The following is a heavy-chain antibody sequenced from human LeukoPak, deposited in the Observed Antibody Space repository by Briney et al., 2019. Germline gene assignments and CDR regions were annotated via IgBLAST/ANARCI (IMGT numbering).Heavy chain of an antibody. D-gene: IGHD3-16*01. J-gene: IGHJ5*02. CDR2: IYYSGST. V-gene: IGHV4-59*01. Sequence: SETLSLTCTVSGGSISSYYWSWIRQPPGKGLECIGYIYYSGSTNYNPSLKSRVTISVATPKNQFSLKLSSVTAADTAVYYCAGFDYDYVWGSRNWFDPWGQGTLVTVSS. CDR1: GGSISSYY. CDR3: AGFDYDYVWGSRNWFDP.